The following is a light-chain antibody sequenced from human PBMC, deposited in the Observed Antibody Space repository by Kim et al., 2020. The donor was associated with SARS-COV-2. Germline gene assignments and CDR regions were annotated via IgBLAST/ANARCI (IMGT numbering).Light chain of an antibody. CDR3: SSYAGSNNLV. V-gene: IGLV2-8*01. J-gene: IGLJ3*02. CDR1: SSDVGSYNY. Sequence: GQSVSISCTGTSSDVGSYNYVSWYQLHPGKAPKLMIYEVSKRPSGVPDRFSGSKSGNTASLTVSGLQAEDEADYYCSSYAGSNNLVFGGGTQLTVL. CDR2: EVS.